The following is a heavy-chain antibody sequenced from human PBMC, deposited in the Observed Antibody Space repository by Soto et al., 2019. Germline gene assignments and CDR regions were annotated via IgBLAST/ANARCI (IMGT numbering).Heavy chain of an antibody. V-gene: IGHV4-59*01. J-gene: IGHJ4*02. D-gene: IGHD3-22*01. CDR2: IYYSGST. CDR1: GGSISSYY. CDR3: ARAENYYDSSGYYLYFDY. Sequence: QVQLQESGPGLVKPSETLSLTCTVSGGSISSYYWSWIRQPPGKGLEWIGYIYYSGSTNYNPSLKSRVTISVDTSKNQFSLKLSSVTAADTAVYYCARAENYYDSSGYYLYFDYWGQGTLVTVSS.